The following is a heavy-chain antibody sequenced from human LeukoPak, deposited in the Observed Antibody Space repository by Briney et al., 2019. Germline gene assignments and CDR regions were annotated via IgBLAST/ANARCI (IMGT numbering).Heavy chain of an antibody. CDR2: INPNTGGT. D-gene: IGHD2/OR15-2a*01. J-gene: IGHJ5*02. V-gene: IGHV1-2*02. CDR3: ARDRSEDFMNWFDH. CDR1: GYTFTGYS. Sequence: SVTVSCKASGYTFTGYSIQWVRQAPGQGLEWMGWINPNTGGTNYAQNFQGRVTMTRDTSISTAYMELSSLTSDDTAVYYCARDRSEDFMNWFDHWGQGTLVTVSS.